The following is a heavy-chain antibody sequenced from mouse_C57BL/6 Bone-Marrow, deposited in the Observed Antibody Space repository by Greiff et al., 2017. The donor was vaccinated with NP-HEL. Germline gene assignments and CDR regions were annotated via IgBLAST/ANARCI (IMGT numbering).Heavy chain of an antibody. D-gene: IGHD1-1*01. J-gene: IGHJ3*01. V-gene: IGHV1-78*01. Sequence: VQRVESDAELVKPGASVKISCKVSGYTFTDHTIHWMKQRPEQGLEWIGYIYPRDGSTKYNEKFKGKATLTADKSSSTAYMQLNSLTSEDSAVDFCARAAHASSSSWFAYWGQGTLVTVSA. CDR2: IYPRDGST. CDR1: GYTFTDHT. CDR3: ARAAHASSSSWFAY.